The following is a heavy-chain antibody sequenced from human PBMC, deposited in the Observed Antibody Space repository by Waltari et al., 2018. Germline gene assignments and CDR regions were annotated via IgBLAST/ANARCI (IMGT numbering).Heavy chain of an antibody. CDR2: IYYSGST. D-gene: IGHD2-2*02. CDR3: ARDSQDIVVVPAAIHRWFDP. J-gene: IGHJ5*02. CDR1: GGSISSSSYY. Sequence: QLQLQESGPGLVKPSETMSLTCTVPGGSISSSSYYWGWIRRPPGQGLDGSEWIGSIYYSGSTYYNPSLKSRVTISVDTSKNQFSLKLSSVTAADTAVYYCARDSQDIVVVPAAIHRWFDPWGQGTLVTVSS. V-gene: IGHV4-39*07.